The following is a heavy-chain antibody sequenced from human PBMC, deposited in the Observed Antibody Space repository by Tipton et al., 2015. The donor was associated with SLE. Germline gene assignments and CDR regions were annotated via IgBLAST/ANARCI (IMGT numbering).Heavy chain of an antibody. CDR3: VRELVGGHFDY. J-gene: IGHJ4*02. D-gene: IGHD3-16*01. V-gene: IGHV1-46*01. CDR2: IIPSGGST. CDR1: GYTFTDYY. Sequence: QLVQSGAEVKKPGASMKVSCKASGYTFTDYYIHWVRQVPGQGLEWMGIIIPSGGSTNYAQKFQGRVTMTRDTSTSTVYMELGSPTSEDTAVYYCVRELVGGHFDYWGQGTLVTVSS.